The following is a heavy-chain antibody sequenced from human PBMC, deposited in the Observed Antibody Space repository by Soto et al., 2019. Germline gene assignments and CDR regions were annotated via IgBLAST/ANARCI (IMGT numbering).Heavy chain of an antibody. CDR2: IIPILGTA. CDR1: GGTFSSYA. V-gene: IGHV1-69*13. D-gene: IGHD6-13*01. J-gene: IGHJ6*02. CDR3: ARDRYSGYYYGMDV. Sequence: ASVKVSCKASGGTFSSYAISWVRQAPGQGLEWMGGIIPILGTANYAQKFQGRVTITADESTSTAYMELSSLRSEDTAVYYCARDRYSGYYYGMDVWGQGTTVTVSS.